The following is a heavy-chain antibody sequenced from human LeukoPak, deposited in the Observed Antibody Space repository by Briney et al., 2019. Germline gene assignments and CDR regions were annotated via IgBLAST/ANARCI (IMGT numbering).Heavy chain of an antibody. V-gene: IGHV1-2*02. CDR2: INPNSGGT. D-gene: IGHD2-2*01. J-gene: IGHJ4*02. Sequence: ASVKVSCKASGYTFTGYYMHWVRQAPGQGFAWMEWINPNSGGTNYAQKFQGRVTMTRDTSISTAYMELSRLRSDDTAVYYCARSRSRDCSSTSCYSYGLDYWGQGTLVTVSS. CDR3: ARSRSRDCSSTSCYSYGLDY. CDR1: GYTFTGYY.